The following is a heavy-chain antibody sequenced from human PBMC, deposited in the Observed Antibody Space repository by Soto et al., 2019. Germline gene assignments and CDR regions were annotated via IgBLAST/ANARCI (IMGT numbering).Heavy chain of an antibody. Sequence: QVQLVESGGGVVQPGRSLRRSCAASGFTFRSYGMHWVRQAPGKGLEWLAVISNDGTNKYLADSVKGRLTLSRDNSRNTLSLEINNLRPEDTAVYYCGKDTLDCSGGDCPLYYYYGMDVWGQGTTVTVSS. J-gene: IGHJ6*02. D-gene: IGHD2-15*01. CDR2: ISNDGTNK. CDR1: GFTFRSYG. CDR3: GKDTLDCSGGDCPLYYYYGMDV. V-gene: IGHV3-30*18.